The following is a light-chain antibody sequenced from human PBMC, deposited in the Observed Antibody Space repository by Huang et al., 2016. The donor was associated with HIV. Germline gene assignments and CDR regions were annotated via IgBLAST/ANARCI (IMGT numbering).Light chain of an antibody. CDR3: QQYGSSPYT. J-gene: IGKJ2*01. V-gene: IGKV3-20*01. CDR1: QSVSSSY. Sequence: ASQSVSSSYLAWYQQKPGQAPRLPIYGASSRATGIPERFSGSGSGTDFTLTISRLEPEDFAVYYCQQYGSSPYTFGQGTKLEIK. CDR2: GAS.